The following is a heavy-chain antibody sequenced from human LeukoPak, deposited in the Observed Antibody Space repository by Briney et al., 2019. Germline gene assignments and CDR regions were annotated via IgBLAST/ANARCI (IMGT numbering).Heavy chain of an antibody. CDR2: INPNSGGT. CDR3: ARPFYNTLTGYYNPFDY. Sequence: GASVKVSCKASGYTFTGNYMHWVRQAPGQGLAWMEWINPNSGGTNYAQKFQGRVTMTRDTSISTVYMELSSLRSDDTAVYYCARPFYNTLTGYYNPFDYWGQGTLVTVSS. CDR1: GYTFTGNY. V-gene: IGHV1-2*02. J-gene: IGHJ4*02. D-gene: IGHD3-9*01.